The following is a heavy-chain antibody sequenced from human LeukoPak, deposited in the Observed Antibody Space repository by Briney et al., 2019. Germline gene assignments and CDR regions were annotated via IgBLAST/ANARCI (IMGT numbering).Heavy chain of an antibody. J-gene: IGHJ6*03. CDR2: IIPIFGTA. CDR3: ARSFILVSDYYYMDV. V-gene: IGHV1-69*05. D-gene: IGHD2-15*01. CDR1: GGTFISYA. Sequence: SVTVSCKASGGTFISYAISWVRQAPGQGLEWMGGIIPIFGTANYAQKFQGRVTITTDESTSTAYMELSSLRSEDTAVYYCARSFILVSDYYYMDVWGKGTTVTVSS.